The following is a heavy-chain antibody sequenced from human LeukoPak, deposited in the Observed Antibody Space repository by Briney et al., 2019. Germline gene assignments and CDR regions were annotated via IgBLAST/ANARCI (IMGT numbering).Heavy chain of an antibody. J-gene: IGHJ3*02. D-gene: IGHD2-2*01. Sequence: SVKVSCKASGGTFSSYAISWVRQAPGQGLEWMVGIIPIFGTASYAQKFQGRVTITADESTSTAYMELSSLRSEDTAVYYCARDQGYCSSTSCLYSSSSSKVAFDIWGQGTMVTVSS. V-gene: IGHV1-69*01. CDR1: GGTFSSYA. CDR2: IIPIFGTA. CDR3: ARDQGYCSSTSCLYSSSSSKVAFDI.